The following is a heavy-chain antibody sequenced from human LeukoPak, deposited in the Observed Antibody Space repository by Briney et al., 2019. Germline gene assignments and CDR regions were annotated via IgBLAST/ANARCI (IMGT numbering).Heavy chain of an antibody. D-gene: IGHD2-8*01. CDR1: GFTFDDYA. J-gene: IGHJ6*03. CDR2: IGWNSGSI. V-gene: IGHV3-9*01. CDR3: AKDRCSNGIGCYYYYMDV. Sequence: GRSLRLSCAASGFTFDDYAMHWVRQAPGKGLEWVSTIGWNSGSIGYADSVKGRFTISRDNAKNSLYLQMNSLRAEDTAVYYCAKDRCSNGIGCYYYYMDVWGKGTTVTISS.